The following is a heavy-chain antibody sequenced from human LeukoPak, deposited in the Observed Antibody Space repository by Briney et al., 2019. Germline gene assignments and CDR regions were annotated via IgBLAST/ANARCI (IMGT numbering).Heavy chain of an antibody. Sequence: SVKVSCKASGGNFRTCPISWVRQAPGQGLEWMGGLTQFFRRTNYTQKFQGRLTITTDESSSTAYMELSDLRSDDTAVYYCATSESGRSWDWFAPWGQGTLVTVSS. V-gene: IGHV1-69*05. CDR1: GGNFRTCP. D-gene: IGHD3-10*01. CDR2: LTQFFRRT. CDR3: ATSESGRSWDWFAP. J-gene: IGHJ5*02.